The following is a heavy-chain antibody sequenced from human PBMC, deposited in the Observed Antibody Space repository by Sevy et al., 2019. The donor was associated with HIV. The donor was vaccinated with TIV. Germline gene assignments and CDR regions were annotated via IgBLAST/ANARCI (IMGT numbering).Heavy chain of an antibody. CDR3: VKRRGGY. V-gene: IGHV3-7*01. J-gene: IGHJ4*02. CDR1: GFTFSKFW. CDR2: IKEDGSDK. D-gene: IGHD3-16*01. Sequence: GGSLRLSCAASGFTFSKFWMGWVRQAPGKGLEWVATIKEDGSDKYYVDSVKGRFIVSRDNAKNSVFLQMNSLGDEDTAVYYCVKRRGGYWGQGALVTVSS.